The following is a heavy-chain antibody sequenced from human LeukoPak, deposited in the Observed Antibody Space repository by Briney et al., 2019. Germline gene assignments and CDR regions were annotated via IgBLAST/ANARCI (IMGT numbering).Heavy chain of an antibody. J-gene: IGHJ4*02. CDR2: IYTSGST. D-gene: IGHD3-3*01. Sequence: SQTLSLTRTVSGGSISSGSYYWSWIRQPGGKGLEWIGRIYTSGSTNYTPSLKSRFTISVDTSKNQFSLKLSSVTAADTAVYYCARGVVDFWSGYYTRGFDYWGQGTLVTVSS. CDR1: GGSISSGSYY. V-gene: IGHV4-61*02. CDR3: ARGVVDFWSGYYTRGFDY.